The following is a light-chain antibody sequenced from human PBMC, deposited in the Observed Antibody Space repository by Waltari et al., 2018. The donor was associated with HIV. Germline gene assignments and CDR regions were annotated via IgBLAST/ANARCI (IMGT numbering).Light chain of an antibody. CDR1: QSVRSSY. V-gene: IGKV3-20*01. CDR3: QQYGSSPPYT. J-gene: IGKJ2*01. Sequence: EIVLTQSPGTLSLYHGARAILSCRASQSVRSSYLSWYQQKPCQAPRLLIYGASSRATCIPDSFSGSGSGTDFTLTISRLDPEDLAVYYCQQYGSSPPYTFGQGTKLEIK. CDR2: GAS.